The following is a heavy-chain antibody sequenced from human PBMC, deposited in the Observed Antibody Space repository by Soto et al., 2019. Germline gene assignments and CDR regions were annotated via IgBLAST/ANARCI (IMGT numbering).Heavy chain of an antibody. CDR1: GDSVGSRNYH. Sequence: QRQLQESGPGLVKPSETISLTCTVYGDSVGSRNYHWAWIRQPPVTGLEWIGTIYYRGNTYYNPSFKSRVTISVDTSKSQFSLKLTSVIAADTAVYFCASRSSGRFLGWFDPWGQGTQVTVSS. CDR2: IYYRGNT. D-gene: IGHD3-10*01. J-gene: IGHJ5*02. CDR3: ASRSSGRFLGWFDP. V-gene: IGHV4-39*01.